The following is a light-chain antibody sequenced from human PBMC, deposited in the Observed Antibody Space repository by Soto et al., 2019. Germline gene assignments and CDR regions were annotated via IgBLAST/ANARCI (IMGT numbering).Light chain of an antibody. V-gene: IGKV3-20*01. CDR2: GAS. Sequence: EIVLTQSPGTLSLSPGERATLSCRASQSVSSSYLAWYQQKPGQAPRLLIYGASSRATGIPDRLSGSGSGTDFTLTISRLEPEDFAVYYCQQYGSSQWTFGQGTKV. CDR1: QSVSSSY. J-gene: IGKJ1*01. CDR3: QQYGSSQWT.